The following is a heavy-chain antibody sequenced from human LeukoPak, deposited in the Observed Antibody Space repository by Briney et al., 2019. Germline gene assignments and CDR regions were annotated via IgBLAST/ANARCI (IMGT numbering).Heavy chain of an antibody. CDR2: ISNNGRTI. CDR1: AFIFSDYY. V-gene: IGHV3-11*04. Sequence: PGGSLRLSCAASAFIFSDYYMIWIRQAPGKGLEWISYISNNGRTIYYADSVKGRFTIYRDNAKNSLYLQMNSLRAEDTAVYYCARGAAAGIVGWLDPWGQGTLVTVSS. J-gene: IGHJ5*01. CDR3: ARGAAAGIVGWLDP. D-gene: IGHD6-13*01.